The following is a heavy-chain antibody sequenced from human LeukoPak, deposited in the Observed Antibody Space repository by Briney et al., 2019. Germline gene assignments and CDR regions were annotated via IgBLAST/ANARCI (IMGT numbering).Heavy chain of an antibody. J-gene: IGHJ4*02. CDR3: ARPYCSSTSCYGFLEY. V-gene: IGHV3-48*03. Sequence: GGSLRLSCAASGFTFNNYVLNWVRQAPGKGLEWVSYISSSGSPIYYADSVKGRFTISRDNAKNSLYLQMNSLRAEDTAVYYCARPYCSSTSCYGFLEYWGQGTLVTVSS. CDR2: ISSSGSPI. CDR1: GFTFNNYV. D-gene: IGHD2-2*01.